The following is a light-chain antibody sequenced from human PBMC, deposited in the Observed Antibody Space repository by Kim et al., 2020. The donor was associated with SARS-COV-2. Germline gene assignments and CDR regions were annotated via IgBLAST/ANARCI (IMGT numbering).Light chain of an antibody. CDR3: QQYDNWPLA. J-gene: IGKJ1*01. Sequence: IVMTQSPATLSVSPGERATLSCRASQSVSSNLAWYQLKPGQAPRLLIYGASTRATGIPATFSGSGSGTEFTLTISSLQSEDFAVYYCQQYDNWPLAFGQGTKVDIK. V-gene: IGKV3-15*01. CDR1: QSVSSN. CDR2: GAS.